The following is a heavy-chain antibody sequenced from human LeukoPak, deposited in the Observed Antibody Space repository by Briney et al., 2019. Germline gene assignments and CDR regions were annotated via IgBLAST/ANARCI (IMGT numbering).Heavy chain of an antibody. CDR3: VHSPYSTTWLFFDY. J-gene: IGHJ4*02. V-gene: IGHV2-5*01. CDR2: SYWNDDV. D-gene: IGHD3-9*01. CDR1: WFSSTKRGVG. Sequence: AGPTLFQPTQTLTLTFTFSWFSSTKRGVGVGWIPQPPGEALDWLALSYWNDDVPYSPSLTSRRTITNSTPKNQLTLTITNIHDVDTATYFCVHSPYSTTWLFFDYGGQGTVVTVS.